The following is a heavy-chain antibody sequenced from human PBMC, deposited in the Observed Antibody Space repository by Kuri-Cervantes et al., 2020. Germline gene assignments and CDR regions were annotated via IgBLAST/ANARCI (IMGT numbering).Heavy chain of an antibody. CDR3: ARTKHDYCEAFDI. J-gene: IGHJ3*02. D-gene: IGHD4-11*01. CDR2: IYHSGST. V-gene: IGHV4-30-2*01. CDR1: GGSISSGGYS. Sequence: SELLSPTCDVSGGSISSGGYSWSWIRQPPGKGLEWIGYIYHSGSTYYNPSLKSRVTISVDRSKNQFSLKLSSVTAADTAVYYCARTKHDYCEAFDIWGQGTMVTVSS.